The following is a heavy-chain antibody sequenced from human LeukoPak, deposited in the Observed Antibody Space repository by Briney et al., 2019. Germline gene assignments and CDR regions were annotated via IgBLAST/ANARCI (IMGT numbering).Heavy chain of an antibody. CDR3: ARGRPESAYFDY. V-gene: IGHV4-39*01. CDR2: IYYSGDS. J-gene: IGHJ4*02. D-gene: IGHD2-2*01. Sequence: SETLSLTCTVSGGSINSDSFYWGWVRQPPGKGLDWIGYIYYSGDSYYNPSLKSRVTVSVDTSKNQFSLKLRSVTAPDTAVYYCARGRPESAYFDYWGRGTLVTVPS. CDR1: GGSINSDSFY.